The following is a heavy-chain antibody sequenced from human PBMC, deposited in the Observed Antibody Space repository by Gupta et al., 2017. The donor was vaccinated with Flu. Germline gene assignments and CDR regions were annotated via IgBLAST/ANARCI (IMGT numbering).Heavy chain of an antibody. CDR3: ARGWERGRDAFDI. D-gene: IGHD1-26*01. V-gene: IGHV3-7*04. J-gene: IGHJ3*02. Sequence: FTISRDNAKNSLYLQMNSRRAEDTAVYYCARGWERGRDAFDIWGQGTMVTVSS.